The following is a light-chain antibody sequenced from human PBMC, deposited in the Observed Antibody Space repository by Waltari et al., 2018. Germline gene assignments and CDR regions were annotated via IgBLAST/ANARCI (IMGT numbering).Light chain of an antibody. CDR3: ATWDDRLSGPV. CDR2: RTY. Sequence: QSVVTQPPSASGNPGQKITISCSGSRPNIGSNYVFWYHQRPGTAPKLLIYRTYQRHSGVPDRFLGSKSGTSASLTISGLRPEDESDYYCATWDDRLSGPVFGGGTKLTVL. J-gene: IGLJ2*01. CDR1: RPNIGSNY. V-gene: IGLV1-47*01.